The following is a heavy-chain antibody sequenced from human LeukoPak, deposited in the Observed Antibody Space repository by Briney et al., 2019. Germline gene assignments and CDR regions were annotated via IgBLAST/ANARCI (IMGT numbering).Heavy chain of an antibody. J-gene: IGHJ4*02. D-gene: IGHD3-16*02. CDR2: TYYRSKWYN. CDR3: SIVNGNYFDY. V-gene: IGHV6-1*01. Sequence: SQTLSLTCETSGYSFSSNCMHWIRLRQSPSRGLEWLGRTYYRSKWYNDYAVSVKSRIAINPDTSKNQFSLQLNSVTPEDTAVYSSSIVNGNYFDYWGQGTLVTVSS. CDR1: GYSFSSNCMH.